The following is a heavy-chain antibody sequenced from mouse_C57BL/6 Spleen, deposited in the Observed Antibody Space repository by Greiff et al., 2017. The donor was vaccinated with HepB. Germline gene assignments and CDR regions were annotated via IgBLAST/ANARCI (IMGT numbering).Heavy chain of an antibody. J-gene: IGHJ4*01. Sequence: QVQLQQSGPELVKPGASVKISCKASGYAFSSSWMNWVKQRPGKGLEWIGRIYPGDGDTNYNGKFKGKATLTADKSSSTAYMQLSSLTSEDSAVYFCARRENHYYGSSYDYAMDDWGQGTSVTVSS. D-gene: IGHD1-1*01. V-gene: IGHV1-82*01. CDR1: GYAFSSSW. CDR2: IYPGDGDT. CDR3: ARRENHYYGSSYDYAMDD.